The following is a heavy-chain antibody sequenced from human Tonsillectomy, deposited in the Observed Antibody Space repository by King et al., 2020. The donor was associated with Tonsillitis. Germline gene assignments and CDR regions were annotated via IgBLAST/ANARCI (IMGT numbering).Heavy chain of an antibody. Sequence: LQLQESGSGLVKPSQTLSLTCAVSGGSISSDGYSWSWIRQPPGKGLEWIGYMYHSGSTFYTPSLKSRVTISVDRSKNQFSLKLSAVTAADTAVYYCASVKSWSHFDYWGQGTLVTVSS. CDR3: ASVKSWSHFDY. D-gene: IGHD2-8*01. J-gene: IGHJ4*02. CDR1: GGSISSDGYS. CDR2: MYHSGST. V-gene: IGHV4-30-2*01.